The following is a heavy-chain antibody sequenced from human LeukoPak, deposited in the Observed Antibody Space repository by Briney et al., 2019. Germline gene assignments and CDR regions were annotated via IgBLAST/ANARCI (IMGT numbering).Heavy chain of an antibody. Sequence: SETLSLTCGVFGGSFSGYYWTWLRQPPGKGLEWIGQINHRGSSHYNPSLRSRVTISVDTSKTQFSLKLTSVTAADTAVYDCARDKFCSDTGSCNIGLFDFWGQGALVTVSS. CDR1: GGSFSGYY. CDR3: ARDKFCSDTGSCNIGLFDF. CDR2: INHRGSS. D-gene: IGHD2-15*01. J-gene: IGHJ4*02. V-gene: IGHV4-34*01.